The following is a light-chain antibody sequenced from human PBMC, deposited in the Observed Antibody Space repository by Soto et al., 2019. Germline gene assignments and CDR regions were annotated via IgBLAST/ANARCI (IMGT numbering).Light chain of an antibody. CDR1: QGISNF. CDR2: AAS. J-gene: IGKJ5*01. CDR3: QKYNSAPLT. Sequence: SASVGDRVTITCRASQGISNFLAWYQQKPGKVPKLLIYAASTLQSGVPSRFSGSGSGTDFTLTINSLQPEDVATYYCQKYNSAPLTFGQGTRLEI. V-gene: IGKV1-27*01.